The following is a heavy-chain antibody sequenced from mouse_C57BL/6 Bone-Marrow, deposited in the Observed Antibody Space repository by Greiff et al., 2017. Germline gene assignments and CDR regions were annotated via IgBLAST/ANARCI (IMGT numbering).Heavy chain of an antibody. CDR2: IDPENGDT. V-gene: IGHV14-4*01. CDR1: GFNIKDDY. CDR3: TTGFITTVLGDY. D-gene: IGHD1-1*01. J-gene: IGHJ2*01. Sequence: EVQLQESGAELVRPGASVKLSCTASGFNIKDDYMHWVQQRPEQGLEWIGWIDPENGDTEYASKFQGKATITADTSSNTAYLQLSSLTSEDTAVYYCTTGFITTVLGDYWGQGTTLTVSS.